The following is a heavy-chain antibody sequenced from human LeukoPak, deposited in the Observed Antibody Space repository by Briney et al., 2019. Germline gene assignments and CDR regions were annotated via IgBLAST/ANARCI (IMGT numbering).Heavy chain of an antibody. D-gene: IGHD3-9*01. J-gene: IGHJ4*02. V-gene: IGHV1-18*01. Sequence: ASVKVSCKASGYTFTSYGISWVRQAPGQGLEWMGWISAYNGNTNYAQKLRGRVTMTTDTSTSTAYMELRSLRSDDTAVYDCATDHRPVLRYWFSLDYWGQGTLVTVSS. CDR3: ATDHRPVLRYWFSLDY. CDR2: ISAYNGNT. CDR1: GYTFTSYG.